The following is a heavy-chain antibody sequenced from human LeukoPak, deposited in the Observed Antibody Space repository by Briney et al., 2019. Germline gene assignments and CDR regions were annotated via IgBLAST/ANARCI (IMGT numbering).Heavy chain of an antibody. V-gene: IGHV4-38-2*02. J-gene: IGHJ4*02. CDR1: GGSISSGYY. Sequence: PSETLSLTCTVSGGSISSGYYWGWIRQPPGKGLEWIGSIYHSGTTYYNPSLKSRVTISVDTSKNQFSLRLSSVTAADTAVYYCASLGYRGFDYWGQGTLVTVSS. D-gene: IGHD5-18*01. CDR2: IYHSGTT. CDR3: ASLGYRGFDY.